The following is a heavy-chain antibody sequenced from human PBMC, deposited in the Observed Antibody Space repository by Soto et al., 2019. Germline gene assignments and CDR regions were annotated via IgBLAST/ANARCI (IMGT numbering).Heavy chain of an antibody. CDR2: ISSSGTYI. CDR3: ARAGGDAARPKFYAGLDV. Sequence: EGQLVESGGGLVKPGGSVRLSCVGSGFVFGSSAMNWVRQAPGKGLEWVASISSSGTYIDYADSVKGRFFTSRANANNLLYLQMKSLRGNDTAVYYCARAGGDAARPKFYAGLDVWGQGTTVSVSS. CDR1: GFVFGSSA. D-gene: IGHD6-6*01. J-gene: IGHJ6*02. V-gene: IGHV3-21*02.